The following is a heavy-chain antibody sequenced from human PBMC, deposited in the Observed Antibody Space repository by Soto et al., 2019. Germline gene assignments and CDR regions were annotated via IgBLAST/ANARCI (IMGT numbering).Heavy chain of an antibody. V-gene: IGHV1-3*01. J-gene: IGHJ4*02. CDR3: ARSLTVTTFYFDY. D-gene: IGHD4-17*01. Sequence: ASVKVSCKASGYTFTSYAMHWVRQAPGQRLEWMGWINAGNGNTKYSQKFQGRVTITRDTSASTAYMELSSLRSEDTAVYYCARSLTVTTFYFDYWGQGTLVTVSS. CDR1: GYTFTSYA. CDR2: INAGNGNT.